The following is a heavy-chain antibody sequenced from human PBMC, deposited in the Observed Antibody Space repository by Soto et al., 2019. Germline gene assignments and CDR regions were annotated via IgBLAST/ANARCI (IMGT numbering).Heavy chain of an antibody. CDR2: INHSGST. CDR1: GGSFSGYY. J-gene: IGHJ4*02. V-gene: IGHV4-34*01. CDR3: ARDKITGLFDF. Sequence: SDTLSLTCAVYGGSFSGYYWTWIRQPPGTGLEWIGEINHSGSTNYNPSLKSRVTISVDTSKNQFSLKLTSVTAADTAVYYCARDKITGLFDFWGQGTLVTVS. D-gene: IGHD2-8*02.